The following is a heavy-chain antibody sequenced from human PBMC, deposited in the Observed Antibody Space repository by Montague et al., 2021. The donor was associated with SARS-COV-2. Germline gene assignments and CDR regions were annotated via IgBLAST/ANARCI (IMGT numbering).Heavy chain of an antibody. CDR1: GGSISSSSYY. CDR3: ARQENSCGGFKPDAFDI. V-gene: IGHV4-39*01. Sequence: SETLSLTCTVSGGSISSSSYYWGWLRQPPGKGLEWIGSIYYSGSIYYNPSLKSRITISVDTSKNQFSLKLSSVTAADSAVYYCARQENSCGGFKPDAFDIWGQGTMVTVSS. CDR2: IYYSGSI. J-gene: IGHJ3*02. D-gene: IGHD6-19*01.